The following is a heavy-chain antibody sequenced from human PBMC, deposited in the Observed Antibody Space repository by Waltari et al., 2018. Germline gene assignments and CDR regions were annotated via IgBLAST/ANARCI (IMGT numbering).Heavy chain of an antibody. Sequence: QVQLVESGGGVVQPGRSLRLSCAASGFTFSSYVMHWVRQAPGKGLEWVAVIWYDGSNKYYADSVKGRFTISRDNSKNTLYVQMNSLRAEDTAVYYCAKDPHVTGDYWGQGTLVTVSS. V-gene: IGHV3-33*06. CDR1: GFTFSSYV. D-gene: IGHD3-16*01. CDR3: AKDPHVTGDY. J-gene: IGHJ4*02. CDR2: IWYDGSNK.